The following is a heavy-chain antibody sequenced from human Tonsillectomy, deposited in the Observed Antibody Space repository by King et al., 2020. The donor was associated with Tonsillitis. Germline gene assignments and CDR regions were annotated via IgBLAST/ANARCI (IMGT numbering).Heavy chain of an antibody. J-gene: IGHJ4*02. CDR3: ERDRGQPLQWLVQGWDY. D-gene: IGHD6-19*01. CDR1: GYSFSTHG. Sequence: QLVQSGAEVKRPGASVKVSCKASGYSFSTHGITWVRQAPGQGLEWVGWISAFNGNTNSAPKLQGRVNMTTDTSTRTAYMELRSLRADDTAIYYCERDRGQPLQWLVQGWDYWGQGTLVTVSS. CDR2: ISAFNGNT. V-gene: IGHV1-18*04.